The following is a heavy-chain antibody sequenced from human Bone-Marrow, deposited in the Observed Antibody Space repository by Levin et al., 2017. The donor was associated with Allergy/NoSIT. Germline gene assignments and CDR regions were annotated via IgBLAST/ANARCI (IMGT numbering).Heavy chain of an antibody. CDR3: VGLYGSGPYYFDY. D-gene: IGHD3-10*01. Sequence: GGSLRLSCSASGFTFSSYAMHWVRQAPGKGLEYVSAISSNGGSTYYADSVKGRFTISRDNSKNTLYLQMSSLRAEDTAVYYCVGLYGSGPYYFDYWGQGTLVTVSS. V-gene: IGHV3-64D*06. CDR1: GFTFSSYA. J-gene: IGHJ4*02. CDR2: ISSNGGST.